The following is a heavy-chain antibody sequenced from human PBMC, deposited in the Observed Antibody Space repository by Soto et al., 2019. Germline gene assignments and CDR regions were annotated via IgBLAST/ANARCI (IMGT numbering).Heavy chain of an antibody. V-gene: IGHV1-18*01. D-gene: IGHD2-15*01. CDR3: AREGVVPYYYYGMHV. CDR1: GYTFTRSG. J-gene: IGHJ6*02. CDR2: ISTYNGDT. Sequence: QVQLVQSGAEVKKPGASVKVSCKASGYTFTRSGISWVRQAPGQGLEWMGWISTYNGDTNYAQTFQGRVTMTTDTSTSTVHMEVRSLRSDDTAVYYCAREGVVPYYYYGMHVWGQGTPVTVSS.